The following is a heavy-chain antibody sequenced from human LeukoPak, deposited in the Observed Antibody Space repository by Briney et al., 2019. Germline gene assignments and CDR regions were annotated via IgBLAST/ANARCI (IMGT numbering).Heavy chain of an antibody. J-gene: IGHJ5*02. Sequence: SETLSLTCTVSGGSISSYYWSWIRQPAGKGLEWIGRIYTSGSTNYNPSLKSRVTISVDTSKNQFSLKLSSVTAADTAVYYCASTYSHNWFDPWGQGTLVTVSS. CDR3: ASTYSHNWFDP. V-gene: IGHV4-4*07. CDR1: GGSISSYY. D-gene: IGHD3-16*01. CDR2: IYTSGST.